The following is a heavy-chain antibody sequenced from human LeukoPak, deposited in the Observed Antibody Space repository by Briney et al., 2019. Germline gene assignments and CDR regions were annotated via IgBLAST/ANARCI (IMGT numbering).Heavy chain of an antibody. CDR3: ASSCSWYNY. CDR1: GFTSCSFA. J-gene: IGHJ4*02. Sequence: GGSLRLSSAASGFTSCSFAMSWVPEAPGKGLECGSAISGSGGSTYYADSVKGRFTISRDNSKNTLYLQMNSLSAEERAVYYCASSCSWYNYWGQGTLVTVSS. D-gene: IGHD6-13*01. V-gene: IGHV3-23*01. CDR2: ISGSGGST.